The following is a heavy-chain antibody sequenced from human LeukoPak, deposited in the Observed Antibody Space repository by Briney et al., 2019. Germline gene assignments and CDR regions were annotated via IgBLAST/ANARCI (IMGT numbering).Heavy chain of an antibody. Sequence: PGGSLRLSCAASGFDFRRSWMTWVRQAPGKGPEWVANVNRDGSETYYLDSVKGRFTISKDNAKNSLYLQMNSLRAEDTALYHCARNNGMDVWGQGTTVIVSS. CDR1: GFDFRRSW. CDR3: ARNNGMDV. J-gene: IGHJ6*02. V-gene: IGHV3-7*03. CDR2: VNRDGSET.